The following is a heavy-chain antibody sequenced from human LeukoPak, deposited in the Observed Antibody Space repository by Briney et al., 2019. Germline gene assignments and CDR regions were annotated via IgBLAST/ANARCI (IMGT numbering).Heavy chain of an antibody. CDR3: AREVTGTLYYYYGMDV. V-gene: IGHV1-8*01. Sequence: GASVKVSCKASGYTFTSYDINWVRQATGQGLEWMRWMNPNSGNTGYAQKFQGRVTMTRNTSISTAYMELSSLRSEDTAVYYCAREVTGTLYYYYGMDVWGQGTTVTVSS. J-gene: IGHJ6*02. D-gene: IGHD1-20*01. CDR1: GYTFTSYD. CDR2: MNPNSGNT.